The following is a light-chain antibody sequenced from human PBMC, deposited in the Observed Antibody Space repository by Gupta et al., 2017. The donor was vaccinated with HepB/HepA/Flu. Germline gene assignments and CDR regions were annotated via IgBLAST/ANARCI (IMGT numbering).Light chain of an antibody. CDR1: SSNIGAGYD. CDR2: FNS. CDR3: QSDDTSRSAVV. J-gene: IGLJ2*01. Sequence: QSVLTQPPSVSGAPGQRVTISCTGSSSNIGAGYDVHWYQQLPGTAPNLLFYFNSNRHSAVPARFSASKSATSASVAITWLQAEEGADYYCQSDDTSRSAVVFGGGSKLTVL. V-gene: IGLV1-40*01.